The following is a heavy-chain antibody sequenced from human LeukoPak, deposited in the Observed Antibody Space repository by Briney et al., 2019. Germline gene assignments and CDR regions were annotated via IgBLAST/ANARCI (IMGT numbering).Heavy chain of an antibody. Sequence: PWASVKVSCKASGGTFSSYAISWVRQAPGQGLEWMGGIIPIFGTANYAQKFQGRVTITADESTSTAYMELSSLRSEDTAVYYCARVPAVNYYYYYGMDVWGQGTTVTVSS. CDR1: GGTFSSYA. CDR2: IIPIFGTA. J-gene: IGHJ6*02. D-gene: IGHD2-2*01. CDR3: ARVPAVNYYYYYGMDV. V-gene: IGHV1-69*13.